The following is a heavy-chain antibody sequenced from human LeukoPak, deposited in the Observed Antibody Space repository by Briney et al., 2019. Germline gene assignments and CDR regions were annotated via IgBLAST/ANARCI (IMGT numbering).Heavy chain of an antibody. Sequence: GGSLRLSCAASGFTFSSYSMNWVRQAPGKGLEWVSSISSSSSTIYYADSVKGRFTISRDNAKNSLYLQMNSLRAEDTAVYYCARAGRYSYDSSGYYYDAFDIWGQGTMVTVSS. V-gene: IGHV3-48*01. D-gene: IGHD3-22*01. J-gene: IGHJ3*02. CDR3: ARAGRYSYDSSGYYYDAFDI. CDR1: GFTFSSYS. CDR2: ISSSSSTI.